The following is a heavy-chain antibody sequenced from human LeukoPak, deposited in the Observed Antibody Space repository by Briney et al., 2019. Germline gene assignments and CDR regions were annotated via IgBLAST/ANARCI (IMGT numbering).Heavy chain of an antibody. V-gene: IGHV1-24*01. CDR1: GYTLTELS. J-gene: IGHJ4*02. CDR3: ARVIIRPYLHFIAEGNYYFDY. Sequence: ASVKVSCKVSGYTLTELSMHWVRQAPGKGLEWMGGFDPEDGETIYAQKFQGRVTMTEDTSTDTAYMELSSLRSEDTAVYYCARVIIRPYLHFIAEGNYYFDYWGQGTLVTVSS. D-gene: IGHD6-13*01. CDR2: FDPEDGET.